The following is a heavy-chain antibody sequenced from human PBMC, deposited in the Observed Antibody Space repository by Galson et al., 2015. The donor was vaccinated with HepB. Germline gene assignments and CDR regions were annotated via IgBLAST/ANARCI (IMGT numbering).Heavy chain of an antibody. D-gene: IGHD6-6*01. J-gene: IGHJ4*02. CDR3: VEAALH. CDR2: IKEDGSEI. CDR1: GFTFSSYS. V-gene: IGHV3-7*03. Sequence: SLRLSCAASGFTFSSYSMNWVRQAPGKGLQWVANIKEDGSEIYYADSVKGRFSISRDNAKKSLYLQMNSLRAEDTAVYYCVEAALHWGQGALVTVSS.